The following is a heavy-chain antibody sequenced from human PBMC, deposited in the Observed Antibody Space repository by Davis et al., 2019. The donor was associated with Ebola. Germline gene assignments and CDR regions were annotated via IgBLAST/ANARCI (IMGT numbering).Heavy chain of an antibody. V-gene: IGHV1-69*13. J-gene: IGHJ4*02. CDR3: ARGGGPLAARSYYFDY. Sequence: SVKVSCKASGGTFSSYAISWVRQAPGQGLEWMGGIIPIFGTANYAQKFQGRVTITADESTSTAYMELSSLRSEDTAVYYCARGGGPLAARSYYFDYWGQGTLVTVSS. CDR1: GGTFSSYA. CDR2: IIPIFGTA. D-gene: IGHD6-25*01.